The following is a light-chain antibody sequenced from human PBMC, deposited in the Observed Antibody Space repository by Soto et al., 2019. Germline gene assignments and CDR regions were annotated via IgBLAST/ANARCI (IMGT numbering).Light chain of an antibody. J-gene: IGKJ4*01. Sequence: EIVLTQSPATLSLSPGERATLSCRASQSVSSYLAWYQQKPGQAPRLLIYDASNRATGIPARFSGSGSGPDVTLTISSLEPEDFAVYYCQQRSNWGLPFGGGTKVEIK. CDR3: QQRSNWGLP. V-gene: IGKV3-11*01. CDR2: DAS. CDR1: QSVSSY.